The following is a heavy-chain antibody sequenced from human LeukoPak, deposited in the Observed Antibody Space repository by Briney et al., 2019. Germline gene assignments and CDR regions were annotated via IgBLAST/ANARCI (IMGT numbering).Heavy chain of an antibody. Sequence: PGRSLRLSGAASGFTFSNYGMHWVRQAPGKGLEWVAVIWYDGSNKYYADSVKGRFTISRDNSKNTLYLQMNSLRAEDTAVYYCAKDHGDLPDYWGQGTLVTVSS. CDR3: AKDHGDLPDY. V-gene: IGHV3-33*06. CDR1: GFTFSNYG. D-gene: IGHD4-17*01. J-gene: IGHJ4*02. CDR2: IWYDGSNK.